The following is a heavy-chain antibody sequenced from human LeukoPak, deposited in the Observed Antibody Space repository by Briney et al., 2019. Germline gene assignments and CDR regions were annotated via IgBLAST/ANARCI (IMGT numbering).Heavy chain of an antibody. CDR3: ARDSEGYSYGFYYYYMDV. J-gene: IGHJ6*03. V-gene: IGHV3-21*06. Sequence: GGSLRLSCVASGFTFSSYAINWVRQAPGRGLEWVSIISGSGDNTNYADSVKGRFTISRDNAKNSLYLQMNSLRADDTAVYYCARDSEGYSYGFYYYYMDVWGKGTTVTVSS. CDR1: GFTFSSYA. D-gene: IGHD5-18*01. CDR2: ISGSGDNT.